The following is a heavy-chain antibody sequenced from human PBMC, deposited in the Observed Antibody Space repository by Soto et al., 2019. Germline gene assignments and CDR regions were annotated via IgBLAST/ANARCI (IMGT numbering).Heavy chain of an antibody. CDR2: IYYSGST. D-gene: IGHD3-9*01. Sequence: PSETLSLTCTVSGGSISSYYWSWIRQPPGKGLEWIGYIYYSGSTNYNPSLKSRVTISVDTSKNQFSLKLSSVTAADTAVYYCARNRAVLRYFDWLPYYFDYWGQGTLVTVSS. V-gene: IGHV4-59*01. CDR1: GGSISSYY. J-gene: IGHJ4*02. CDR3: ARNRAVLRYFDWLPYYFDY.